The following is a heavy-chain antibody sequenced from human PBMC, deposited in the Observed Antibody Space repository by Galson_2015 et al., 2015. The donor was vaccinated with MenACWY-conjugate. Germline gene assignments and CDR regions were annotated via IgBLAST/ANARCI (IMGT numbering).Heavy chain of an antibody. CDR1: GFNFNMYS. J-gene: IGHJ4*02. D-gene: IGHD3-22*01. Sequence: SLRLSCAASGFNFNMYSLHWIRPAPGKGLEWVEVISYDGKDKFYGDSVKGRFIILRDNSKNTVYLQMNSLRGEDTGVYFCARVGQERRTLLPNFDGWGQGTRVTVSS. CDR3: ARVGQERRTLLPNFDG. CDR2: ISYDGKDK. V-gene: IGHV3-30*01.